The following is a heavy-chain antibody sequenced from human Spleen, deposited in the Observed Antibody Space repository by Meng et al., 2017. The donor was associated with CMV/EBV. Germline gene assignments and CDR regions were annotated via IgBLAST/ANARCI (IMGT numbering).Heavy chain of an antibody. J-gene: IGHJ4*02. CDR3: ARSPREYYFDY. D-gene: IGHD3-10*01. CDR1: GFTFSRYS. V-gene: IGHV3-21*01. Sequence: LSCAVSGFTFSRYSMNWVRQAPGKGLEWVSSITSSSSYIYYADSVKGRFTISRDNANNSLYLQMNSLRAEDTAVYYCARSPREYYFDYWGQGTLVTVSS. CDR2: ITSSSSYI.